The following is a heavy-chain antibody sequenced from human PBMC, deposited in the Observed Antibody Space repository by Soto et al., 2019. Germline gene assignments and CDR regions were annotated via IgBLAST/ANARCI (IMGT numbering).Heavy chain of an antibody. CDR3: AKDRAVAGTHYYYGMDV. Sequence: QVQLVESGGGVGQPARSLRLSCAACGFTFSSYGMHWDRQAPGKRLEWVAVISYDGSNKYYTDSVNGRFTISRDNSKNTLYLQMNSLRAEDTAVYYCAKDRAVAGTHYYYGMDVWGQGTTVTVSS. D-gene: IGHD6-19*01. CDR1: GFTFSSYG. J-gene: IGHJ6*02. CDR2: ISYDGSNK. V-gene: IGHV3-30*18.